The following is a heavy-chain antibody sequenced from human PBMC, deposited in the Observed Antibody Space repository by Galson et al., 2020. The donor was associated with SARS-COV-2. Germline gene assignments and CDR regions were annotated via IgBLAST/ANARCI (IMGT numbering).Heavy chain of an antibody. J-gene: IGHJ6*03. CDR2: INAGNGNT. CDR3: ARGGEYYDFWSGYYEGYMDV. V-gene: IGHV1-3*01. Sequence: ASVKVSCKASGYTFTSYAMHWVRQAPGQRLEWMGWINAGNGNTKYSQKFQGRVTITRDTSASTAYMELSSLRSEDTAVYYCARGGEYYDFWSGYYEGYMDVWGKGTTVTVSS. CDR1: GYTFTSYA. D-gene: IGHD3-3*01.